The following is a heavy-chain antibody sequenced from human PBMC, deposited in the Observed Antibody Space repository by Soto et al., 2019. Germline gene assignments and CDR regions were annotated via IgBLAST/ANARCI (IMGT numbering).Heavy chain of an antibody. D-gene: IGHD6-13*01. Sequence: PSETLSLTCTVSGGSISSYYWSWIRQPPGKGLEWIGYIYYSGSTNYNPSLKSRVTISVDTSKNQFSLTLSSVTAADTAVYYCARAVSSSWYHYYYYGMDVWGQGTTVTVAS. CDR1: GGSISSYY. CDR3: ARAVSSSWYHYYYYGMDV. V-gene: IGHV4-59*01. J-gene: IGHJ6*02. CDR2: IYYSGST.